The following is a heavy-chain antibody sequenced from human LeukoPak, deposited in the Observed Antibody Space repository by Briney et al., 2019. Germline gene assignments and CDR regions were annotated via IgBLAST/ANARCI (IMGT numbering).Heavy chain of an antibody. CDR3: AAGYYYDSSGFWQGDYYNGMDV. V-gene: IGHV4-59*01. J-gene: IGHJ6*02. CDR1: GGSISNYY. D-gene: IGHD3-22*01. Sequence: KPSETLSLTCTVSGGSISNYYWSWLRQPPGKGLEWIGYIYYTGSTNYNPSLKSRVTILVDTSKNQFSLKLSSVTAADTAVYYCAAGYYYDSSGFWQGDYYNGMDVWGQGTTVTVSS. CDR2: IYYTGST.